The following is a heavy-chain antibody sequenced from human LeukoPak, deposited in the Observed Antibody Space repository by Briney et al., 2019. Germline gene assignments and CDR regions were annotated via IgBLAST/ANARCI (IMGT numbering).Heavy chain of an antibody. Sequence: GGSLRLSCAASGFTFSSYSMNWVRQAPGKGLEWVSTISGSSTYIYYADSVKGRFTISRDNTKKSLYLQMNSLRVEDTRIYYCARDPVVTAIDFDSWGQGTLVTVSS. D-gene: IGHD2-21*02. J-gene: IGHJ4*02. CDR2: ISGSSTYI. CDR3: ARDPVVTAIDFDS. CDR1: GFTFSSYS. V-gene: IGHV3-21*01.